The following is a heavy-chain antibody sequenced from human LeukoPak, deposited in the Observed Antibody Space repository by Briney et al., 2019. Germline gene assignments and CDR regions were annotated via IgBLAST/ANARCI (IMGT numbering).Heavy chain of an antibody. J-gene: IGHJ4*02. CDR1: GFTFSSYG. CDR2: IRYDGSNK. V-gene: IGHV3-30*02. Sequence: GGSLRLSCAASGFTFSSYGMYWVRRAPGKGLEWVAFIRYDGSNKNHADSVRGRFTISRDNSKNTLYLQMNSLRAEDTAVYYCAKAYYDSSGYYPNYFDYWGQGTLVTVSS. CDR3: AKAYYDSSGYYPNYFDY. D-gene: IGHD3-22*01.